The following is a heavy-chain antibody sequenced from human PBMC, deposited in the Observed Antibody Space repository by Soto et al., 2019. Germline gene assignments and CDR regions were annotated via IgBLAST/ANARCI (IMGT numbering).Heavy chain of an antibody. CDR3: ASARRDGYNYYYYGMDV. D-gene: IGHD5-12*01. Sequence: QVQLQESGPGLVKPSGTLSLTCAVSGGSISSSNWWSWVRQPPGKGLEWIGEIYHSGSTNYNPSLKSRVTISVDKAKNQFSLKLSSVTAADTAVYYCASARRDGYNYYYYGMDVWGQGTTVTVSS. CDR1: GGSISSSNW. V-gene: IGHV4-4*02. J-gene: IGHJ6*02. CDR2: IYHSGST.